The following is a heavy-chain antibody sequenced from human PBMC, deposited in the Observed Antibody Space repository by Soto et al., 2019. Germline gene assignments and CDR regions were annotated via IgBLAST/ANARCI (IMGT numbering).Heavy chain of an antibody. CDR1: GFTFTSSA. CDR3: AAVWQQLGSYYFDY. V-gene: IGHV1-58*02. CDR2: IVVGSGNT. J-gene: IGHJ4*02. Sequence: QMQLVQSGPEVKKPGTSVKVSCKASGFTFTSSAMEWVRQARGQRLEWIGWIVVGSGNTNYAQKFQERVTITRDMSKSTAYKELSSLRSEDTAVYYCAAVWQQLGSYYFDYWGQGTLVIVST. D-gene: IGHD6-13*01.